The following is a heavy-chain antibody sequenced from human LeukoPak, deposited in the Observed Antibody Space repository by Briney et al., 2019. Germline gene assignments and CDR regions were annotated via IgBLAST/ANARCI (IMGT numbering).Heavy chain of an antibody. CDR3: ARVKYSGSYPHDY. CDR1: GFTFNTYA. V-gene: IGHV3-48*04. J-gene: IGHJ4*02. Sequence: GGSLRLSCAASGFTFNTYAMSWVRQAPGKGLEWVSYISSSGSTIYYADSVKGRFTISRDNAKNSLYLQMNSLRAEDTALYYCARVKYSGSYPHDYWGQGTLVTVSS. CDR2: ISSSGSTI. D-gene: IGHD1-26*01.